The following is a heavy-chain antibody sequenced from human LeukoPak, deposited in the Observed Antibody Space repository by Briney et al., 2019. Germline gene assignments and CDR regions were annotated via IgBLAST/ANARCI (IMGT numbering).Heavy chain of an antibody. Sequence: ASVKVSCKASGYTFTGYYMHWVRQAPAQGLEWRGWINPNSGGTNYAQKFQGRVTMTRDKSISTAYMELRRMRSDDTAVYYCARDFDSMIVVYGYDYWGQGTLVTVSS. CDR2: INPNSGGT. J-gene: IGHJ4*02. CDR1: GYTFTGYY. CDR3: ARDFDSMIVVYGYDY. V-gene: IGHV1-2*02. D-gene: IGHD3-22*01.